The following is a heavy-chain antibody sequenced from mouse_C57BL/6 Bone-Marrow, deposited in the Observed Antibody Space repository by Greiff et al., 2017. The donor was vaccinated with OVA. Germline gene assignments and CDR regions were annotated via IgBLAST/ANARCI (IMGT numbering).Heavy chain of an antibody. J-gene: IGHJ3*01. V-gene: IGHV5-12*01. CDR1: GFTFSDYY. CDR3: ARYYYGSSPAWFAY. D-gene: IGHD1-1*01. CDR2: ISNGGGST. Sequence: EVKLVESGGGLVQPGGSLKLSCAASGFTFSDYYMYWVRQTPEKRLEWVAYISNGGGSTYYPDTVKGRFTISRDNAKNTLYLQMSRLKSEDTAMYYCARYYYGSSPAWFAYWGKGTLVTVSA.